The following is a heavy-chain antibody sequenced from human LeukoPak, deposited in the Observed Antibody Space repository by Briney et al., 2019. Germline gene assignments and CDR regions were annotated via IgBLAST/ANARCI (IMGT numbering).Heavy chain of an antibody. J-gene: IGHJ4*02. V-gene: IGHV4-39*01. CDR2: IYYSGST. Sequence: SETLSLTCTVSGGSISSSNYYWGWIRQPPGKGLEWIGNIYYSGSTYYNPSFKSRLTISVDTSKNQFSLQLNSVTPEDTAVYYCARAPKAYCTNGVCYVYFDYWGQGTLVTVSS. CDR1: GGSISSSNYY. CDR3: ARAPKAYCTNGVCYVYFDY. D-gene: IGHD2-8*01.